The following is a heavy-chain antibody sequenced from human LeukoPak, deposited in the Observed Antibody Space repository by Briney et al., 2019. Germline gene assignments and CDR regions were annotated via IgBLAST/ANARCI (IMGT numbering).Heavy chain of an antibody. CDR3: ARVKESGSYRWLDP. J-gene: IGHJ5*02. CDR1: GGSISSGGYS. CDR2: IFHSGST. V-gene: IGHV4-30-2*01. D-gene: IGHD3-10*01. Sequence: SQTLSLTCAVSGGSISSGGYSWSWIRQPPGTGLEWIGYIFHSGSTYYNPSLKSRVTISVDKAKNQFSLKLSCVTAADTAVYYCARVKESGSYRWLDPGGQGTLVTVSS.